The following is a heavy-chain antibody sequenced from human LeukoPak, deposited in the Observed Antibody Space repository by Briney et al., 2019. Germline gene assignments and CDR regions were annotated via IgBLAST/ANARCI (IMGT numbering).Heavy chain of an antibody. V-gene: IGHV1-46*01. J-gene: IGHJ6*03. CDR3: ARDLWDSSSWYEDYYYYYYMDV. Sequence: ASVKVSCKASGYTFTNYYMHWVRQAPGQGLEWMGTIHPSGGGTTYAQKFQGRVTMTRDTSTSTVYMELSSLRSEDTAVYYCARDLWDSSSWYEDYYYYYYMDVWGKGTTVTVSS. CDR1: GYTFTNYY. D-gene: IGHD6-13*01. CDR2: IHPSGGGT.